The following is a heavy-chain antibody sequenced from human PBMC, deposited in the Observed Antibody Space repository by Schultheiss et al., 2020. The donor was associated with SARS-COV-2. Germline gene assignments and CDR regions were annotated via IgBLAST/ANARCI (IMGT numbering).Heavy chain of an antibody. CDR1: GGTFSSYA. Sequence: ASVKVSCKASGGTFSSYAISWVRQAPGQRLEWMGWINAGNGNTKYSQKFQGRVTITRDTSASTAYMELSSLRSEDTAVYYCARSIAARRGYYYGMDVWGQGTTVTVSS. V-gene: IGHV1-3*01. CDR2: INAGNGNT. D-gene: IGHD6-6*01. CDR3: ARSIAARRGYYYGMDV. J-gene: IGHJ6*02.